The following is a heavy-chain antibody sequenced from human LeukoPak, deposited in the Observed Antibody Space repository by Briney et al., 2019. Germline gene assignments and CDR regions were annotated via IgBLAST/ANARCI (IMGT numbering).Heavy chain of an antibody. D-gene: IGHD2-2*02. J-gene: IGHJ3*02. CDR3: ARDKRDCSSTSCYTHDAFDI. Sequence: SETLSLTCTVSGGSISSRSYYWGCIRQPPGKGLEWIGSIYYTGSTYYNPSLKSRVTISVDTSKNQFSLKLSSVTAADTAVYYCARDKRDCSSTSCYTHDAFDIWGQGTMVTVSS. CDR1: GGSISSRSYY. CDR2: IYYTGST. V-gene: IGHV4-39*07.